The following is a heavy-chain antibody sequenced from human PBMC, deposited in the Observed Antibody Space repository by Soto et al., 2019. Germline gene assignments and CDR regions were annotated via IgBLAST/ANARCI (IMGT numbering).Heavy chain of an antibody. CDR2: INPNSGDT. V-gene: IGHV1-2*02. Sequence: QVQLVQSGAEVKKPGASVTVSCKASGYTFTGYHMHWVRQAPGQGLEWMGWINPNSGDTSYSQRFQGRVTLTSDTSISTAYMALRGLISDDTALYFCARQECDTVNCPPYFDYWGQGSLGTVSS. D-gene: IGHD1-1*01. CDR3: ARQECDTVNCPPYFDY. CDR1: GYTFTGYH. J-gene: IGHJ4*02.